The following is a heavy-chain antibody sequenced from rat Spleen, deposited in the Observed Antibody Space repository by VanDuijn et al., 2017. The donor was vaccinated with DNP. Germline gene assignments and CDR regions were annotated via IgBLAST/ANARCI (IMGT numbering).Heavy chain of an antibody. J-gene: IGHJ2*01. V-gene: IGHV5-25*01. CDR1: GFTFSNFD. CDR3: ARPDPYSTYIRYYFDC. CDR2: ISPSGDST. Sequence: EVQLVESGGGLVQPGRSLKLSCAASGFTFSNFDMVWVRQVPTRGLEWVASISPSGDSTYYRDSVKGRFTVSRDNAKSSLYLQMDSLRSEDTATYYCARPDPYSTYIRYYFDCWGQGVMVTVSS. D-gene: IGHD1-2*01.